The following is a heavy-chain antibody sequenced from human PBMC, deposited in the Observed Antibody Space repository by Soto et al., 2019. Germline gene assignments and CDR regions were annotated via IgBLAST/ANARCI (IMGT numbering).Heavy chain of an antibody. D-gene: IGHD3-10*01. V-gene: IGHV3-30*04. CDR3: ARQQNNYASSDY. Sequence: QVQLVESGGGVVQPGRSLRLSCAASRFTFSTYAMHWVRQAPGKGLEWVAFISHDGSDKYYADSVKGRFTISRDNSKHTLYLQMNSLRPEDTAVYYCARQQNNYASSDYWGQGTLVTASS. CDR1: RFTFSTYA. J-gene: IGHJ4*02. CDR2: ISHDGSDK.